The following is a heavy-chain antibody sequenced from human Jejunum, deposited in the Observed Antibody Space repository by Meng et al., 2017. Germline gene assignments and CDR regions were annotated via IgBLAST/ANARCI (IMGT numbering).Heavy chain of an antibody. D-gene: IGHD5-24*01. J-gene: IGHJ4*02. CDR3: ARDSETYPTYFDY. Sequence: QGQLKGSGPGLVRPSETLSLTCTVSGGSVSSGFYYWSWIRQPPGKGLEWIGYISDSGTTNYNPSLKSRVTMSVDTSKNHFSLKLTSVTAADTAVYFCARDSETYPTYFDYWGQGTLVTVSS. CDR1: GGSVSSGFYY. V-gene: IGHV4-61*03. CDR2: ISDSGTT.